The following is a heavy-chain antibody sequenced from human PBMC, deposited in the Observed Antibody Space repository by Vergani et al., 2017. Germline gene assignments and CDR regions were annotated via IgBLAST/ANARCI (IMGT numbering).Heavy chain of an antibody. CDR1: GGTFSSYA. D-gene: IGHD3-22*01. Sequence: QVQLVQSGAEVKKPGSSVKVSCKASGGTFSSYAISWVRQAPGQGLEWIGGIIPIFGTANYAQKFQGRVTITADESTSTAYMELSSLRSEDTAVYYCASKEYYYDTLSMDVWGQGTTVTVSS. CDR3: ASKEYYYDTLSMDV. V-gene: IGHV1-69*01. CDR2: IIPIFGTA. J-gene: IGHJ6*02.